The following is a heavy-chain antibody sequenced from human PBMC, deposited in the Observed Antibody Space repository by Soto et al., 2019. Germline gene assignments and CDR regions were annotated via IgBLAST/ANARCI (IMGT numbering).Heavy chain of an antibody. J-gene: IGHJ4*02. Sequence: GGSLRLSCAASGFTFSNAWMSWVRQAPGKGLEWVGRIKSKTDGGTTDYAAPVKGRFTISRDDSKNTLYLQMNSLKTEDTAVYYCTTSPPLFSFAAAAGNGYFDYWGQGTLVTVSS. CDR2: IKSKTDGGTT. CDR1: GFTFSNAW. V-gene: IGHV3-15*01. CDR3: TTSPPLFSFAAAAGNGYFDY. D-gene: IGHD6-13*01.